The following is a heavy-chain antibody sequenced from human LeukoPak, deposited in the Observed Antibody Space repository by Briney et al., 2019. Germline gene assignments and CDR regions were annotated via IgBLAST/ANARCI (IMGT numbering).Heavy chain of an antibody. CDR3: ARYSRGVATTLNYFDY. V-gene: IGHV4-39*01. J-gene: IGHJ4*02. D-gene: IGHD5-12*01. CDR1: GGSISSSSYY. Sequence: PSGTLSLTCTVSGGSISSSSYYWGWIRQPPGKGLEWIGSIYYSGSTYYNPSLKSRVTISVDTSKNQFSLKLSSVTAADTAVYYCARYSRGVATTLNYFDYWGQGTLVTVSS. CDR2: IYYSGST.